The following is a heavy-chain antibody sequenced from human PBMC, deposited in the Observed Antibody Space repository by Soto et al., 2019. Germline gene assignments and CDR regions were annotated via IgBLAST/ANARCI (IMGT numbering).Heavy chain of an antibody. Sequence: GGSLRLSCAASGFTFSSYWMHWVRQAPGKGLVWVSRINSDGSSTSYADSVKGRFTISRDNAKNTLYLQMNSLRAEDTAVYYCALRFTYYYDSHAFDIWGQGTMVTVSS. CDR3: ALRFTYYYDSHAFDI. CDR1: GFTFSSYW. V-gene: IGHV3-74*01. CDR2: INSDGSST. J-gene: IGHJ3*02. D-gene: IGHD3-22*01.